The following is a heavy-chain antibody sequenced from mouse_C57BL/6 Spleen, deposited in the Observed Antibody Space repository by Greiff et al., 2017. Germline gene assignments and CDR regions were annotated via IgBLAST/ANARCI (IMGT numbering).Heavy chain of an antibody. CDR1: GFTFSSYG. Sequence: EVKVVESGGDLVKPGGSLKLSCAASGFTFSSYGMSWVRQTPDKRLEWVATISSGGSYTYYPDSVKGRFTISRDNAKNTLYLQMSSLKCEDTAMYYCATGTTWYFDVWGTGTTVTVSS. D-gene: IGHD2-12*01. CDR3: ATGTTWYFDV. J-gene: IGHJ1*03. CDR2: ISSGGSYT. V-gene: IGHV5-6*01.